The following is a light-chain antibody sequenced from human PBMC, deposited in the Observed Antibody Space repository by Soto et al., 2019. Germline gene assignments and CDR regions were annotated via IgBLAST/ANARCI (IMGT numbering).Light chain of an antibody. CDR1: QDISNN. Sequence: MTQAPPSLAASVGDRVTITCRASQDISNNLAWYQHKPGKAPNLLIYAGFSLRSGVPSRFSGSKSGRDFTLTISGLQPEDVGTYYCLQDYVSPWTFGRGTKVEIK. J-gene: IGKJ1*01. CDR2: AGF. V-gene: IGKV1-6*01. CDR3: LQDYVSPWT.